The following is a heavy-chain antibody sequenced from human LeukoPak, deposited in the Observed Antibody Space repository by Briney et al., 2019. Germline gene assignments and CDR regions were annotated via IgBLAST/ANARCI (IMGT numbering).Heavy chain of an antibody. J-gene: IGHJ4*02. V-gene: IGHV3-33*01. CDR2: TWYDGSYK. D-gene: IGHD1-26*01. CDR1: GFSFSTYG. CDR3: AGGSHYLDH. Sequence: VRSLRLSCAASGFSFSTYGMHWVRQAPGKGLEWVAVTWYDGSYKSYADSVKGRFTISRDNSKNTLYLQMNSLRAEDTAVYYCAGGSHYLDHGGQATSATVSS.